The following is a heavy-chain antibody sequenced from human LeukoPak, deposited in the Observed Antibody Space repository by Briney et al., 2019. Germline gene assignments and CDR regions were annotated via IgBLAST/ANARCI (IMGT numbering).Heavy chain of an antibody. Sequence: PSETLSLTCTVSGGSISSGGYYWSWIRQPAGKGLEWIGRIYTSGSTNYNPSLKSRATISVDTSKNQFSLKLSSVTAADTAVYYCAREVPSGLDVWGKGTTVTVSS. V-gene: IGHV4-61*02. CDR3: AREVPSGLDV. CDR1: GGSISSGGYY. D-gene: IGHD6-25*01. J-gene: IGHJ6*04. CDR2: IYTSGST.